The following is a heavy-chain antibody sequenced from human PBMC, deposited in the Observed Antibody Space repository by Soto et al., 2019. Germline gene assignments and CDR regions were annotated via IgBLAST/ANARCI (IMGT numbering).Heavy chain of an antibody. J-gene: IGHJ5*02. CDR2: MYHSGNT. V-gene: IGHV4-31*03. CDR3: VRYYYDSSGLNWFDP. Sequence: SETLSLTCTVSGGSISGGDFYCSWIRQHPGKGLEWIGYMYHSGNTYYNPSLKSRVTMSLDTSKNQFSLKLTSVTAADTAVYYCVRYYYDSSGLNWFDPWGQGTLVTVSS. CDR1: GGSISGGDFY. D-gene: IGHD3-22*01.